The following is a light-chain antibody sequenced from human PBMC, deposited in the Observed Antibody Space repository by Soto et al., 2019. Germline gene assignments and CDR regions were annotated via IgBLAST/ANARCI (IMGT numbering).Light chain of an antibody. Sequence: QSVLTQPRSVSGSPGQSVTISCTGTSSDVGGYNYVSWYQQHPGKAPKLMIYDVSKRPSGVPDRFSGSKSGNTASLTISGLQAEDEADYYCCSYAGSYTVFGPGTKVTVL. CDR1: SSDVGGYNY. V-gene: IGLV2-11*01. J-gene: IGLJ1*01. CDR3: CSYAGSYTV. CDR2: DVS.